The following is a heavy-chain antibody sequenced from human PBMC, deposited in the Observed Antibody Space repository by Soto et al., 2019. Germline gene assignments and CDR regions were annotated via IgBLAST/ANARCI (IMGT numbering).Heavy chain of an antibody. CDR1: GFNFDNSY. CDR3: AKNNVAPAFVGFEY. Sequence: GGSLRLSCAASGFNFDNSYMSWVRQAPGKGLEWVAILYSGGKSYYAESVRGRFTISRDISKNTLDLQMNRLTADDTAVYYCAKNNVAPAFVGFEYWGQGTLVTVSS. V-gene: IGHV3-53*01. CDR2: LYSGGKS. J-gene: IGHJ4*02. D-gene: IGHD2-2*01.